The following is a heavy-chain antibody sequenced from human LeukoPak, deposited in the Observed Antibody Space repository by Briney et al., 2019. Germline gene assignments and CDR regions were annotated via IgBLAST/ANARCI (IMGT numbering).Heavy chain of an antibody. J-gene: IGHJ4*02. CDR3: AKGYCSSTSCYFGY. CDR2: ISWNSGSI. V-gene: IGHV3-9*03. CDR1: GFTFDDYA. D-gene: IGHD2-2*01. Sequence: PGRSLRLSCAASGFTFDDYAMHWVRQAPGKGLEWVSGISWNSGSIGYADSVKGRFTISRDNAKNSLYLQMNSLRAEDMALYYCAKGYCSSTSCYFGYWGQGTLVTVSS.